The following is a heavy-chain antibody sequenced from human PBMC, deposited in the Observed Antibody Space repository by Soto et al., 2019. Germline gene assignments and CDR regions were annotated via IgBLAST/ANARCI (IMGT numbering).Heavy chain of an antibody. V-gene: IGHV4-34*01. CDR1: SGSFSGYY. CDR2: ISQSGNT. CDR3: ARAPKVSGSSQTRPDF. D-gene: IGHD6-6*01. Sequence: PXETLSLTCSIYSGSFSGYYWSWIRQPPGKGLEWIGEISQSGNTNYSPSLKSRVSISIDTSKKQFSLNLASVSAADTAVYYCARAPKVSGSSQTRPDFWGQGNLVTVSS. J-gene: IGHJ4*02.